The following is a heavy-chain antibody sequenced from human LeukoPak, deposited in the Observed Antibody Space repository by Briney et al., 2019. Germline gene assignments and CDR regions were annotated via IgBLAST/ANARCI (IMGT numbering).Heavy chain of an antibody. D-gene: IGHD1-26*01. CDR3: ARGDVGAFDI. V-gene: IGHV4-61*02. CDR2: IYTSGST. CDR1: GGPISSGGSS. Sequence: SETLSLTCTAPGGPISSGGSSWSWIRRPAGKDLEWIGRIYTSGSTNYNPSLKSRVTISVDTSKNQFSLKLSSVTAADTAVYYCARGDVGAFDIWGQGTMVTVSS. J-gene: IGHJ3*02.